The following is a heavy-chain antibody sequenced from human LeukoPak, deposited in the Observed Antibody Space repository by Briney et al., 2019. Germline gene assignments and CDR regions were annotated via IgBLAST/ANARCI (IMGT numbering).Heavy chain of an antibody. D-gene: IGHD2-21*01. J-gene: IGHJ4*02. CDR2: ISGGGGST. CDR3: AKEPRHCGGEFFSLLDC. Sequence: PGGSLRLSCAASGFTFSSYSMSWVRQAPGKGLEWVSLISGGGGSTYYADSVKGRFTISRDISKNTLYLQMNSLRAEDTAVYYCAKEPRHCGGEFFSLLDCWGQGTLVTVSS. CDR1: GFTFSSYS. V-gene: IGHV3-23*01.